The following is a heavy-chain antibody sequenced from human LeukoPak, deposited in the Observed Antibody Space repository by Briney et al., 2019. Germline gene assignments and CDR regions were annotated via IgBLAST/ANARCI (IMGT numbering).Heavy chain of an antibody. D-gene: IGHD3-22*01. J-gene: IGHJ4*02. Sequence: ASVKVSCKASGGTFSSYAISWVRQAPGQGLEWMGRIIPILGIANYAQKFQGRVTITADKSTSTAYMELSSLGSEDTAVYYCARHASIYDSSREQFDYWGQGTLVTVSS. CDR2: IIPILGIA. CDR3: ARHASIYDSSREQFDY. CDR1: GGTFSSYA. V-gene: IGHV1-69*04.